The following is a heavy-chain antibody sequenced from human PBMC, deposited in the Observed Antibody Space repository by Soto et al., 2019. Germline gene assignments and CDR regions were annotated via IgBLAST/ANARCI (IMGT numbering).Heavy chain of an antibody. CDR3: AHSPTDIVVVVAAKGGNDAFDL. CDR2: IYWDDDK. J-gene: IGHJ3*01. D-gene: IGHD2-15*01. V-gene: IGHV2-5*02. CDR1: GFSLSTSGVG. Sequence: QITLKESGPTLVKPTQTLTLTCTFSGFSLSTSGVGVGWIRQPPGKALEWLALIYWDDDKRYSPSLKSRLTITKDTSKNQVVLTMTNIDPVDTATYYCAHSPTDIVVVVAAKGGNDAFDLWGQGTMVTVSS.